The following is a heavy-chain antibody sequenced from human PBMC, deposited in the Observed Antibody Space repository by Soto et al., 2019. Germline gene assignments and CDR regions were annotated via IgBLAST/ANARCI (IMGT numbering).Heavy chain of an antibody. Sequence: QVQLQESGPGLVKPSESLSLTCTVSGGSISNYYWSWIRQSPGKGLEWIGYIHYSGNTDYNPSLRSRVTISVDTSKNQLSLKLSSMTAADTAVYYCERRAADSSGYYCIWGQGTLVTVSS. CDR2: IHYSGNT. J-gene: IGHJ4*02. CDR3: ERRAADSSGYYCI. CDR1: GGSISNYY. V-gene: IGHV4-59*01. D-gene: IGHD3-22*01.